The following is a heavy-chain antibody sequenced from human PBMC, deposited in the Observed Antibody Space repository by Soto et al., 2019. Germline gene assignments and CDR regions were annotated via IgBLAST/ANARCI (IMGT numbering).Heavy chain of an antibody. V-gene: IGHV4-30-2*01. CDR3: ARDYHGGFDP. CDR1: GGSISSGGYS. CDR2: IYHSGST. Sequence: PSETLSLTCAVSGGSISSGGYSWSWIRQPPGKGLEWIGYIYHSGSTYYNPSLKSRVTISVDRSKNQFSLKLSSVTAADTAVYYCARDYHGGFDPWGQGTLVTVSS. D-gene: IGHD2-2*01. J-gene: IGHJ5*02.